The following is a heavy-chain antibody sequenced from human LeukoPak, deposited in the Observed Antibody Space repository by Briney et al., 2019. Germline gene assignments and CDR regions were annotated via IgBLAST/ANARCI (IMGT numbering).Heavy chain of an antibody. CDR2: IYYSGST. D-gene: IGHD6-19*01. CDR3: ARDRQWLALDY. J-gene: IGHJ4*02. CDR1: GGSISSYY. V-gene: IGHV4-59*01. Sequence: SETLSLTCTVSGGSISSYYWSWIRQPPGKGLEWIGYIYYSGSTSYNPSLKSRVTISVDTSKNQFSLKLSSVTAADTAVYYCARDRQWLALDYWGQGTLVTVSS.